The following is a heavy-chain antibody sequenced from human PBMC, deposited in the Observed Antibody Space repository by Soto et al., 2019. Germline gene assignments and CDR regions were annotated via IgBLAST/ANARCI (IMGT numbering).Heavy chain of an antibody. V-gene: IGHV5-51*01. CDR2: IYPDDSDA. J-gene: IGHJ4*02. D-gene: IGHD3-9*01. Sequence: PGESLKISCKASGYNFNRYWIGWVRQMPGKGLEWMGLIYPDDSDARYSPSFQGQVTISADKSINTVYLQWSGLEASDTAIYFCARHDIVTNPLRGVYFDIWGQGALVTVSS. CDR1: GYNFNRYW. CDR3: ARHDIVTNPLRGVYFDI.